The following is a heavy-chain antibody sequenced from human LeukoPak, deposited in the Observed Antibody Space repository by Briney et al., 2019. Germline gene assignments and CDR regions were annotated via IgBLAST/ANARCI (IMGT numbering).Heavy chain of an antibody. V-gene: IGHV3-23*01. J-gene: IGHJ5*02. CDR1: GFPFSSYG. CDR3: ARDLGQYYDTSDNWFDP. Sequence: GGTLRLSCAASGFPFSSYGMSWVRQAPGKGLEWVSAITGSSRSTYYADSVKGRFTISRDNAKNTLNLQMNSLRAEDTAVYYCARDLGQYYDTSDNWFDPWGQGTLVTVSS. D-gene: IGHD3-22*01. CDR2: ITGSSRST.